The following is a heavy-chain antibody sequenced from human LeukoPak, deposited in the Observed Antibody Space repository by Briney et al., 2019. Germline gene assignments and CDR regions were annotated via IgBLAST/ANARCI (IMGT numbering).Heavy chain of an antibody. CDR3: ARGLVMVRGVIITEGFDY. Sequence: ASVKVSCKASGYTFTSYAMNWVRQAPGQGLEWMAWINTNTGNPTYAQGFTGRFVFSLDTSVSTAYLQIRSLKAEDTAVYYCARGLVMVRGVIITEGFDYWGQGTLVTVSS. CDR2: INTNTGNP. J-gene: IGHJ4*02. D-gene: IGHD3-10*01. V-gene: IGHV7-4-1*01. CDR1: GYTFTSYA.